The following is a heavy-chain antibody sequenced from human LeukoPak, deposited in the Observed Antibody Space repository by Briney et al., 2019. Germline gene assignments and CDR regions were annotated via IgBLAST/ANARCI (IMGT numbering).Heavy chain of an antibody. V-gene: IGHV3-64*01. CDR1: GFTFSIYV. D-gene: IGHD3-3*01. J-gene: IGHJ4*02. Sequence: GESLKISCVASGFTFSIYVMHWVRQAPGRGLEYVSGISSNGGGTYYANSVKGRFTISRDNSKNTLYLQMGSLRAEDMAVYYCARVGTGFWSGYDYWGQGTLVTVSS. CDR2: ISSNGGGT. CDR3: ARVGTGFWSGYDY.